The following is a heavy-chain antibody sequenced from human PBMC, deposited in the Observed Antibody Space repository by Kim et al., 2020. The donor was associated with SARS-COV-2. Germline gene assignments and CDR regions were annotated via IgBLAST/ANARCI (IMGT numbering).Heavy chain of an antibody. D-gene: IGHD3-16*01. J-gene: IGHJ6*02. Sequence: EYAASVKDRFTISRDDPKNIVYLQMSSLKTEDTAVYYGSREIWQVRGMDVWGQGTTVTVSS. CDR3: SREIWQVRGMDV. V-gene: IGHV3-49*02.